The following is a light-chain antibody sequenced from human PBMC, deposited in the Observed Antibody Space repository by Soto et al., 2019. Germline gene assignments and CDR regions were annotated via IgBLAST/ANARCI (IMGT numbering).Light chain of an antibody. CDR3: QQCNGHPT. CDR2: IAS. Sequence: QLTQSPSSLSASVGDRVTITCRASQSIDIYLNWYQQKPGKAPKLLIYIASNLQGGVPSRFSGSGSGTDFTLTISSLQPEDFEIYSCQQCNGHPTFGQGTKVEV. J-gene: IGKJ1*01. CDR1: QSIDIY. V-gene: IGKV1-39*01.